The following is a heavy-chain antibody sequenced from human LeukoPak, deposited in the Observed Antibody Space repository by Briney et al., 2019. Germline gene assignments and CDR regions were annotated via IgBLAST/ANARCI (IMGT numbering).Heavy chain of an antibody. CDR2: INAGNGNT. D-gene: IGHD5-12*01. V-gene: IGHV1-3*01. CDR3: ARDGPNSGYGPYYYYGMDV. Sequence: ASVKLSCKASGYTFTSYAMHWVRQARGQRLEWMGWINAGNGNTKYSQKFQGRVTITRDTSASTAYMELSSLRSEDTAVYYCARDGPNSGYGPYYYYGMDVWGKRTTVTVSS. CDR1: GYTFTSYA. J-gene: IGHJ6*04.